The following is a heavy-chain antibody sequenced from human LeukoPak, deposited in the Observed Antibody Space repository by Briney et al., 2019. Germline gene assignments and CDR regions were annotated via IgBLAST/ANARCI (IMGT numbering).Heavy chain of an antibody. V-gene: IGHV4-38-2*02. D-gene: IGHD3-22*01. CDR3: ARALSGYRRALGI. Sequence: PSETLSLTCTVSGYSISSGYFWGWIRQPPGKGLEWIGSIYYSGSTYYNPSLKSRVTISVDTSKNQFSLKLSSVTAADTAVYYCARALSGYRRALGIWGQGTMVTVSS. CDR2: IYYSGST. CDR1: GYSISSGYF. J-gene: IGHJ3*02.